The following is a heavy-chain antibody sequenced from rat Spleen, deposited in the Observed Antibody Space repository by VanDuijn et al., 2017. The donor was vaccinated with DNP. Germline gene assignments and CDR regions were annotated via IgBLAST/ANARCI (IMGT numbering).Heavy chain of an antibody. CDR1: GFTFNYHW. Sequence: EVELVESGGDLVQPGRSLKLSCVASGFTFNYHWMSWIRKVPGKGLDWVASITSSGGTTYYPDSVKGRFTISRDNAKNTLYLQMNSLRSEDTATYYCARSNNHPFDYWGQGVMVTVSS. V-gene: IGHV5-31*01. J-gene: IGHJ2*01. D-gene: IGHD1-10*01. CDR3: ARSNNHPFDY. CDR2: ITSSGGTT.